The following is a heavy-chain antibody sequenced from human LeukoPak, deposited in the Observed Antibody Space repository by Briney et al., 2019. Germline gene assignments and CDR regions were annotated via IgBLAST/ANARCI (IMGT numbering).Heavy chain of an antibody. CDR2: ISYSGNT. V-gene: IGHV4-39*07. Sequence: SETLSLTCTVSGGSISSNSYYWAWIRRPPGKGLEWIATISYSGNTYYNPSHQSRLTISVETSKTQFSLRLTSVTAADTAVYYCASRYCGGDCYYAYWGQGTLVTVSS. CDR1: GGSISSNSYY. J-gene: IGHJ4*02. D-gene: IGHD2-21*02. CDR3: ASRYCGGDCYYAY.